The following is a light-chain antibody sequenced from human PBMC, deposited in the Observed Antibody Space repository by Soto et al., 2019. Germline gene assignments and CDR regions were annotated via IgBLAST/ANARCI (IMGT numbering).Light chain of an antibody. CDR2: HAS. CDR3: QQYNSYPS. CDR1: QGISYW. Sequence: DIQMTQSPSTLSAFVGDRVTITCRASQGISYWLAWYQQKPGKAPRLLIYHASTLETGVPSRFSGSGSGTEFTLTISSLQPDDFATYYCQQYNSYPSFGQGTKLEIK. V-gene: IGKV1-5*01. J-gene: IGKJ2*01.